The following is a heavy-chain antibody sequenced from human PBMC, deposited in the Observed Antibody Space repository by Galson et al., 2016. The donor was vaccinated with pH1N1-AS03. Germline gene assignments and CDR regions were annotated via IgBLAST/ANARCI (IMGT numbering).Heavy chain of an antibody. CDR3: VKGGGYSHGFMEYYFDS. J-gene: IGHJ4*02. CDR2: IRYDETIK. Sequence: SLRLSCAASGFVFSSPAIHWVRQSPGKGLEWVAFIRYDETIKNYADSVKGRFTISRDNPKNTVYLEMNSLRPEDTAVYYCVKGGGYSHGFMEYYFDSWGQGTLVTVSS. V-gene: IGHV3-30*02. D-gene: IGHD3-10*01. CDR1: GFVFSSPA.